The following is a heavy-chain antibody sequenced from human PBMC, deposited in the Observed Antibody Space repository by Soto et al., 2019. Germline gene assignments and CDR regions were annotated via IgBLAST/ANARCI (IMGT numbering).Heavy chain of an antibody. CDR2: ITSSTRTT. Sequence: QPGGSLRLSCEASGFTLKSYEVNWVRQAPGKGLEWISYITSSTRTTYYADSVKGRFTISRDNARKSVYLQMNSLRVEDTAIYYCARXNTSIQGDLSHYNGLDVWGQGTTVTVSS. J-gene: IGHJ6*02. D-gene: IGHD3-10*01. CDR3: ARXNTSIQGDLSHYNGLDV. V-gene: IGHV3-48*03. CDR1: GFTLKSYE.